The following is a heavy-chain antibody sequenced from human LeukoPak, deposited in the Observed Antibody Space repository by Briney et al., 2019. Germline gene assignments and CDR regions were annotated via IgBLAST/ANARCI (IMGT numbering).Heavy chain of an antibody. CDR2: VNHSGSA. V-gene: IGHV4-34*01. CDR3: ARERASNNHDNWFDP. CDR1: GASFNDYY. Sequence: SXXLSLTCAVYGASFNDYYWSWIRHSPTKGLEWIGEVNHSGSAKYNPSLKSRVTISADKSKNQFFLRLSPVAAADSGVYYCARERASNNHDNWFDPWGQGTLVTVSS. J-gene: IGHJ5*02.